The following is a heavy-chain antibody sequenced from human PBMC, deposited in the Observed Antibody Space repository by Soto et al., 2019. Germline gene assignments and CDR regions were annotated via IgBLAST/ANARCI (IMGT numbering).Heavy chain of an antibody. D-gene: IGHD1-26*01. CDR2: VTYSGANT. CDR3: ATPSLSTGGYSSFDS. CDR1: GFTFGSYA. V-gene: IGHV3-23*01. Sequence: EVQLLASGGGLVQPGGSLRLSCAASGFTFGSYAMSWVRQAPGKGLEWVSIVTYSGANTYYAGSVTGRVTISRDNSRNSLYPQMSSLRVEDTAVYYWATPSLSTGGYSSFDSWGRGTLLTVSS. J-gene: IGHJ4*02.